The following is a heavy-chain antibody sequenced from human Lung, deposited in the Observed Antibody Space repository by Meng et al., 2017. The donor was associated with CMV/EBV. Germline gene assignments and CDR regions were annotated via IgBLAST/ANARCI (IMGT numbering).Heavy chain of an antibody. D-gene: IGHD5-24*01. CDR1: GFSLSTSGVG. V-gene: IGHV2-5*01. Sequence: SGXXLVXPTQTLTLTCTFSGFSLSTSGVGVGWIRQPPGKALEWLALIYWSDDKRYSPSLKSRLTITKATSKTQVVLTMTNMDPVDTATYYCAHIRGIGMATEFDYXGQGXLVTVSS. CDR2: IYWSDDK. J-gene: IGHJ4*02. CDR3: AHIRGIGMATEFDY.